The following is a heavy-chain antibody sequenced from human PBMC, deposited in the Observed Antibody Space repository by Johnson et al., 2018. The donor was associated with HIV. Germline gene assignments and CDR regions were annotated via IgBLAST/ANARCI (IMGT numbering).Heavy chain of an antibody. D-gene: IGHD6-13*01. J-gene: IGHJ3*01. Sequence: VQLVESGGGLVKPGGSLRLSCAASGITFSDYYMSWIRQAPGKGLEWVANIKQDGSEKYYVDSVKGRFTISRDNAKNSLYLQMNSLRAEDTAVYYCARDGTGYSSSFDAFDVWGQGTMVTVSS. V-gene: IGHV3-7*01. CDR1: GITFSDYY. CDR2: IKQDGSEK. CDR3: ARDGTGYSSSFDAFDV.